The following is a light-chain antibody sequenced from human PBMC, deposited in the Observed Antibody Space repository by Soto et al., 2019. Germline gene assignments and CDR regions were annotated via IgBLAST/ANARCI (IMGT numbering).Light chain of an antibody. CDR3: QKYNTAPLT. CDR2: GIS. CDR1: QSFSTY. V-gene: IGKV1-27*01. Sequence: DFHMTQSPSPLSASVGDRVTITCRASQSFSTYLAWYQQKPGKVPKLLISGISTLQSGVPSRFSGSGYGTEFTLTISNLQPEDVATYYCQKYNTAPLTFGGGTKVDIK. J-gene: IGKJ4*01.